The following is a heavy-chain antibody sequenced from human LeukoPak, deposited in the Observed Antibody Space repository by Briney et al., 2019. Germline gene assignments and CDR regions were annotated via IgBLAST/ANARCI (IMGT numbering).Heavy chain of an antibody. CDR3: ARGNYDYVWGSYYHAFDI. CDR1: VGTWSIYA. CDR2: IIPIFGTA. J-gene: IGHJ3*02. Sequence: GSSVKLSCKASVGTWSIYAISWVRQPPGQGLEWMWRIIPIFGTANYAQKFQGRVTITADKSTSTAYMELSSLRSEDTAVYYCARGNYDYVWGSYYHAFDIWGQGTMVTVSS. D-gene: IGHD3-16*01. V-gene: IGHV1-69*06.